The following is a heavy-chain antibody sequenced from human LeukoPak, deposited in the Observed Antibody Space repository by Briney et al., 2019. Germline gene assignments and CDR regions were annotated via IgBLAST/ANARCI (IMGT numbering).Heavy chain of an antibody. CDR1: GGSFSGYY. D-gene: IGHD3-16*01. V-gene: IGHV4-34*01. CDR2: INHSGST. CDR3: ARARTFRARRGSGLFDY. Sequence: SETLSLTCAVYGGSFSGYYWSWIRQPPGKGLEWIGEINHSGSTNYNPSLKSRVTISVDTSKNQFFLKLSSVTAADTAVYYCARARTFRARRGSGLFDYWGQGTLVTVSS. J-gene: IGHJ4*02.